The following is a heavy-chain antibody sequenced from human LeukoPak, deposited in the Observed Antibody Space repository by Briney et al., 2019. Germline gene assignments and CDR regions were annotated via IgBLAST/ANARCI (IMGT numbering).Heavy chain of an antibody. CDR3: EKRLYDSLGYDS. J-gene: IGHJ5*01. CDR2: ISGSGGTT. V-gene: IGHV3-23*01. D-gene: IGHD3-22*01. CDR1: GVAFSGYA. Sequence: WGALILPCAAWGVAFSGYAMSWVRQAPGKGLEWVSAISGSGGTTYYADSEKGRVTISRDNSKKTLYLQMNSLRAEDTAIYYCEKRLYDSLGYDSWGQGTLVTVSS.